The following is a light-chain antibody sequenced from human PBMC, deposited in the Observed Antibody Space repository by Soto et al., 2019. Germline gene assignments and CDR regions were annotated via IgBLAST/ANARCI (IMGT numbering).Light chain of an antibody. J-gene: IGKJ3*01. CDR3: QYYKCYPFT. CDR2: KAS. CDR1: QTISNF. Sequence: DIQMTQSPSTLSVSVGDRVTITCRASQTISNFLAWYQQKSGKAPKLLIYKASYLESGVPSRFSGSGSGTEFTLTISSLRPDDSATYYCQYYKCYPFTFGPGTQVDLK. V-gene: IGKV1-5*03.